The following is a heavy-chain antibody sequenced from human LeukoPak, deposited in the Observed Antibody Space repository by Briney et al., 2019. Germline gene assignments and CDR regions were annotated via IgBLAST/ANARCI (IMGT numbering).Heavy chain of an antibody. J-gene: IGHJ4*02. D-gene: IGHD3-22*01. Sequence: GGSLRLSCAASGFTFSDYYINWIRQAPGKGLEWVSHISSSGRLMQYADSVKGRFTITRDNAQNFMSLQMNSLKPEDTAVYYCAKDLRWYYYDSSGYFYDYWGQGTLVTVSS. V-gene: IGHV3-11*01. CDR2: ISSSGRLM. CDR1: GFTFSDYY. CDR3: AKDLRWYYYDSSGYFYDY.